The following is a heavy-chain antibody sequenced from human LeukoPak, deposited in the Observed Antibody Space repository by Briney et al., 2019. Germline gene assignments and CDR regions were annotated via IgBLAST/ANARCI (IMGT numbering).Heavy chain of an antibody. CDR1: GFTFSSYG. CDR2: IWYDGSNK. D-gene: IGHD5-18*01. J-gene: IGHJ4*02. Sequence: GGSLRLSCAASGFTFSSYGMHWVRQAPGKGLEWVAVIWYDGSNKYYADSVKGRFTISRDNSKNTLYLQMNSLRAEDTAVYYCARDQLRGHSPPGYWGQGTLVTVSS. CDR3: ARDQLRGHSPPGY. V-gene: IGHV3-33*01.